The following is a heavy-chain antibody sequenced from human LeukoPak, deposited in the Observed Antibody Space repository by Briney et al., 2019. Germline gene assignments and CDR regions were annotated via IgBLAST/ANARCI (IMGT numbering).Heavy chain of an antibody. CDR2: ICTAGDT. CDR3: ARQRGYCTNGVCYRPYYYGMDV. D-gene: IGHD2-8*01. Sequence: GGSLRLSCAASGFTFSSYDMHWVRQAPGKGLEWVSAICTAGDTYYPGSVKGRFTISRENARNSLYLQMNSLRAGDTAVYYCARQRGYCTNGVCYRPYYYGMDVWGQGTTVTVSS. CDR1: GFTFSSYD. J-gene: IGHJ6*02. V-gene: IGHV3-13*01.